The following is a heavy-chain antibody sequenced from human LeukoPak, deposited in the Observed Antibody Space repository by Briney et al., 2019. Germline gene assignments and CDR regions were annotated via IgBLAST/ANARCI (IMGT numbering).Heavy chain of an antibody. Sequence: ASETLSLTCTVSGGSISSGGYYWSWIRQHPGKGLEWIGYIYYSGSTYYNPSLKSRVTISVDTSKNQFSLKLSSVTAADTAVYYCARDIYYDSSGYWRPNWFDPWGQGTLVTVSS. CDR2: IYYSGST. V-gene: IGHV4-31*03. CDR1: GGSISSGGYY. CDR3: ARDIYYDSSGYWRPNWFDP. D-gene: IGHD3-22*01. J-gene: IGHJ5*02.